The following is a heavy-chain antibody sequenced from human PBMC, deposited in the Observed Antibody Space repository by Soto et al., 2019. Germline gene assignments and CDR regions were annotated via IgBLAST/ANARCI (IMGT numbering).Heavy chain of an antibody. CDR1: GGSITSGDYY. Sequence: PSETLSLTCSVSGGSITSGDYYWSWIRQSPGKGLEWTGYIYYSGSTSYNPSLKSRSTISIDTSKNQFCLGVDSVTAADTAVYYCARLYTGYDAFDYWGQGTLVTVSS. V-gene: IGHV4-30-4*01. CDR2: IYYSGST. J-gene: IGHJ4*02. D-gene: IGHD5-12*01. CDR3: ARLYTGYDAFDY.